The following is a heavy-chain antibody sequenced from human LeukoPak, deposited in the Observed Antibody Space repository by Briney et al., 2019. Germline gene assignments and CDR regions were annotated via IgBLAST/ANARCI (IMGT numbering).Heavy chain of an antibody. CDR1: GGSISSYY. D-gene: IGHD3-10*01. V-gene: IGHV4-59*01. CDR3: ARDTYGDWYFDL. Sequence: SETLSLTCTASGGSISSYYWSWIRQPPGKGLEWIGYIYYSGSTNYNPSLKSRVTISVDTSKNQFSLKLSSVTAADTAVYYCARDTYGDWYFDLWGRGTLVTVSS. CDR2: IYYSGST. J-gene: IGHJ2*01.